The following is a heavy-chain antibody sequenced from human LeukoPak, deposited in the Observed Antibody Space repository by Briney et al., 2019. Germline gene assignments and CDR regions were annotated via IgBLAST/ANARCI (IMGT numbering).Heavy chain of an antibody. Sequence: SETLSLTCTVSGGSISTSSYYWGWIRQPPGKELEWIGSIYSSGSTYYNPSLKSRVTISVDTSKNQFSLKLSSVTAADRAVYYCARQVGYSGSYFSDYWGQGTLVTASS. CDR1: GGSISTSSYY. CDR3: ARQVGYSGSYFSDY. CDR2: IYSSGST. V-gene: IGHV4-39*01. J-gene: IGHJ4*02. D-gene: IGHD1-26*01.